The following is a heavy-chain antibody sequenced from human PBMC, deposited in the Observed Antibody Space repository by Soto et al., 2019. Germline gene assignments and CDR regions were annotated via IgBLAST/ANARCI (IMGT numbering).Heavy chain of an antibody. CDR1: GFTFSSYG. V-gene: IGHV3-30*18. CDR3: AKDLAAGHPHYYYGMDV. CDR2: ISYDGSNK. Sequence: GGSLRLSCAASGFTFSSYGMHWVRQAPGKGLEWVAVISYDGSNKYYADSVKGRFTISRDNSKNTLYLQMNSLRAEDTAVYYCAKDLAAGHPHYYYGMDVWGQGTTVTVSS. D-gene: IGHD6-25*01. J-gene: IGHJ6*02.